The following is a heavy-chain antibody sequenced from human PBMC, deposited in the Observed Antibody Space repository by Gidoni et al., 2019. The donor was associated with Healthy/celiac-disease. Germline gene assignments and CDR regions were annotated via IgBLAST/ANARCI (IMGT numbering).Heavy chain of an antibody. CDR2: ISWNSGSI. J-gene: IGHJ4*02. CDR3: AKDKDPGYIAAAGTAGGYFDY. Sequence: EVQLVESGGGLVQPGRSLRLSCAASGFTFDDYAMHWVRQAPGKGLEWVSGISWNSGSIGYADSVKGRFTISRDNAKNSLYLQMNSLRAEDTALYYCAKDKDPGYIAAAGTAGGYFDYWGQGTLVTVSS. CDR1: GFTFDDYA. D-gene: IGHD6-13*01. V-gene: IGHV3-9*01.